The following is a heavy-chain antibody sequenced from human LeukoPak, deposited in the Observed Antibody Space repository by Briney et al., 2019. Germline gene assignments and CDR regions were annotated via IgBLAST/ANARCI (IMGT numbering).Heavy chain of an antibody. CDR2: IKQDGSER. D-gene: IGHD3-16*01. CDR3: ARMGSYGPYYYHYMDV. V-gene: IGHV3-7*01. CDR1: GFMFSSSW. Sequence: GGSLRLSCAASGFMFSSSWMSWVRQAPGKGLEWVANIKQDGSERNYVDSLKGRSTISRDSAKNSLYLQMNSLRVEDTAVYYCARMGSYGPYYYHYMDVWGKGTTVTASS. J-gene: IGHJ6*03.